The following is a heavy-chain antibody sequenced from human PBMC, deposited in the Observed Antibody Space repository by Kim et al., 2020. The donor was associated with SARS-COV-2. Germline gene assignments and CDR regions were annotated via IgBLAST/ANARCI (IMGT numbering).Heavy chain of an antibody. CDR1: GFTFSNAW. CDR3: TTERVYCSSTSCYVGFVYYYGMDV. J-gene: IGHJ6*02. D-gene: IGHD2-2*01. Sequence: GGSLRLSCAASGFTFSNAWMSWVRQAPGKGLEWVGRIKSKTDGGTTDYAAPVKGRFTISRDDSKNTLYLQMNSLKTEDTAVYYCTTERVYCSSTSCYVGFVYYYGMDVWGQGTTVTVSS. V-gene: IGHV3-15*01. CDR2: IKSKTDGGTT.